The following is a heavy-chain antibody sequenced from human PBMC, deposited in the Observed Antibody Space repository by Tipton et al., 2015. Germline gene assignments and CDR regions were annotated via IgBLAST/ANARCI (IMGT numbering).Heavy chain of an antibody. D-gene: IGHD2-21*02. Sequence: TLSLTCAVSAYSIRSSSYYWGWIRQPPGKGLEWIGSIYFSGSTYYSPSLTSRVTISMDASKNQLSLKLSSVTTTDTAVYYCASPSLPHDRGDYYFQSWGQGSLVTVSS. CDR1: AYSIRSSSYY. V-gene: IGHV4-39*01. CDR2: IYFSGST. J-gene: IGHJ4*02. CDR3: ASPSLPHDRGDYYFQS.